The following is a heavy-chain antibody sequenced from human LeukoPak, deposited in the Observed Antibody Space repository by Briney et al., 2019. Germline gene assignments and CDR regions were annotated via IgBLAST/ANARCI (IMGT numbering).Heavy chain of an antibody. D-gene: IGHD5-24*01. CDR2: ISHYENA. J-gene: IGHJ4*02. CDR3: ARDGYNSAPFDY. CDR1: GDSISSGGYF. V-gene: IGHV4-30-2*01. Sequence: SETLSLTCTVSGDSISSGGYFWSWIRQAPGKGLEWIGYISHYENAYYNPSLSSRVTMSVDKSKNQVSLKITSVTAADTAIYYCARDGYNSAPFDYWGPGTLVTVSS.